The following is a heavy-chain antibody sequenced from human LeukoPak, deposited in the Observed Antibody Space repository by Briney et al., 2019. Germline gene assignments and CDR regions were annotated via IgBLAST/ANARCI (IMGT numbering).Heavy chain of an antibody. CDR1: GGSFSGYY. Sequence: SETLSLTCAVYGGSFSGYYWSWIRQPPGKGLEWIGYIYYSGSTYYNPSLKSRVTISVDTSKNQFSLKLSSVTAADTAVYYCARDRHGYGGNSGFDYWGQGTLVTVSS. J-gene: IGHJ4*02. CDR2: IYYSGST. V-gene: IGHV4-30-4*08. D-gene: IGHD4-23*01. CDR3: ARDRHGYGGNSGFDY.